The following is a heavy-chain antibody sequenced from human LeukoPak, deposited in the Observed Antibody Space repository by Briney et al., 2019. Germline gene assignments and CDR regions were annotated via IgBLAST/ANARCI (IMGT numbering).Heavy chain of an antibody. CDR3: AKGSLTIWYAFDI. CDR2: ITSSGGST. Sequence: QPGASQRLSCAASGFTFSSYAMSWVRQAPGKGLEWVSTITSSGGSTYYADSVKGRFTVSRDNSKNTLFLQTNSLRAEDTAVYYCAKGSLTIWYAFDIWGQGTMVTVSS. V-gene: IGHV3-23*01. CDR1: GFTFSSYA. D-gene: IGHD2-8*02. J-gene: IGHJ3*02.